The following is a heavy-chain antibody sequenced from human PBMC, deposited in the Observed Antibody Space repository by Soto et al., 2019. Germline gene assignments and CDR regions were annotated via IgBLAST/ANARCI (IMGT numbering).Heavy chain of an antibody. Sequence: QVQLQESGPGLKEPSETLSLTCTVSGASVSNYYWNWVRQPPGKGLEWIGYIHYTGETKHNPSLKSRVTMSVDTSTNEFSLKMTSVTAADTAVYYCARWGYPAVRAFDIWGQGAMVTVSS. J-gene: IGHJ3*02. V-gene: IGHV4-59*02. CDR1: GASVSNYY. CDR3: ARWGYPAVRAFDI. D-gene: IGHD3-16*02. CDR2: IHYTGET.